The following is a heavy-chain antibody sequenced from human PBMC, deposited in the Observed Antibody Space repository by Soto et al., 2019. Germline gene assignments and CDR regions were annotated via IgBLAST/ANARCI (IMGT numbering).Heavy chain of an antibody. CDR1: GFTFSSYA. CDR3: ERDRIPQYQFYGMDV. Sequence: GGSLRLSCAASGFTFSSYAMHWVRQAPGKGLEWVAVISYDGSNKYYADSVKGRFTISRDNSKNTLYLQMNSLRAEDTAVYYCERDRIPQYQFYGMDVWGQGTKVTVYS. D-gene: IGHD2-15*01. V-gene: IGHV3-30-3*01. J-gene: IGHJ6*02. CDR2: ISYDGSNK.